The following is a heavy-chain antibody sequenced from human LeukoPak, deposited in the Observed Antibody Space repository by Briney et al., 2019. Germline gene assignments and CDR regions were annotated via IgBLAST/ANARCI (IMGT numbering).Heavy chain of an antibody. CDR1: GYTFTSYD. J-gene: IGHJ5*02. CDR3: ARAQIRLKQWLAP. V-gene: IGHV1-8*01. CDR2: MNPNSGNT. Sequence: ASVKVSCKASGYTFTSYDINWVRQATGQGLERMGWMNPNSGNTGYAQKFQGRVTMTRNTSISTAYMELSSLRSEDTAVYYCARAQIRLKQWLAPWGQGTLVTVSS. D-gene: IGHD6-19*01.